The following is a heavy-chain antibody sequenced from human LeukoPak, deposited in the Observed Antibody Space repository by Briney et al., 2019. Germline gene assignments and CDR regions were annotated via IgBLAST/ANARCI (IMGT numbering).Heavy chain of an antibody. J-gene: IGHJ3*02. CDR1: GFTFSSYG. V-gene: IGHV3-30*02. Sequence: GGSLRLSCAASGFTFSSYGMHWVRQAPGKGLEWVAFIRYDGSNKYYADSVKGRFTISRDNSKNTLYLQMNSLRAEDTAVYYCARDRGDMITFGGVIVHDAFDIWGQGTMVTVSS. D-gene: IGHD3-16*02. CDR3: ARDRGDMITFGGVIVHDAFDI. CDR2: IRYDGSNK.